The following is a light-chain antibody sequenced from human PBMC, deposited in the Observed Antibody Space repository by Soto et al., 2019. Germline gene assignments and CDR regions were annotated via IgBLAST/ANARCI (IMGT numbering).Light chain of an antibody. V-gene: IGKV3-15*01. CDR2: GAS. J-gene: IGKJ4*01. Sequence: EIVMTQSPATLSVSPGERATLSCRASQSVSSNLAWYQQKPGQAPRLLIYGASTRATGIPARFSGSGSGTEFTLTISSLQSEDFAVYYCQQYNNWPPSRTFGGGTKVDI. CDR1: QSVSSN. CDR3: QQYNNWPPSRT.